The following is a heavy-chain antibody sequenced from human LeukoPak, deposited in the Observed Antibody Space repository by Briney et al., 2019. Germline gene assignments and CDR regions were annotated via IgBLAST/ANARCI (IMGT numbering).Heavy chain of an antibody. CDR3: AADDYGDYILDY. Sequence: SETLSLTCTVSGGSISSGGYSWSWIRQHPGKGLEWIGYIYYSGSTYYNPSLKSRVTISVDTSKNQFSLKLSSVTAADTAVYYCAADDYGDYILDYWGQGTLVTVSS. V-gene: IGHV4-31*03. J-gene: IGHJ4*02. CDR1: GGSISSGGYS. D-gene: IGHD4-17*01. CDR2: IYYSGST.